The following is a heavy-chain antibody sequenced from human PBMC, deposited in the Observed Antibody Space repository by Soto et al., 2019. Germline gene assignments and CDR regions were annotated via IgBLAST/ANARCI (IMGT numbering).Heavy chain of an antibody. CDR1: GGSISSGDYY. J-gene: IGHJ4*02. V-gene: IGHV4-30-4*01. Sequence: QVQLQESGPGLVKPSQTLSLTCTVSGGSISSGDYYWSWIRQPPGKGLEWIGYMYYSGSTYYNPSLKSRVTISVDTSNNQFSLKLSSVTAAATAVYYCARWLGYGPHFDYWGQGTLVTVSS. CDR3: ARWLGYGPHFDY. CDR2: MYYSGST. D-gene: IGHD5-12*01.